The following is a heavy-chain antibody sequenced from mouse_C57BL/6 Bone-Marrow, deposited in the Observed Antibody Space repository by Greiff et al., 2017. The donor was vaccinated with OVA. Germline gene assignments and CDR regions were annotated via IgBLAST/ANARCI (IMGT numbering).Heavy chain of an antibody. Sequence: QVQLQQPGAELVRPGTSVKLSCKASGYTFTSYWMHWVKQRPGQGLEWIGVIDPSDSYTNYNQKFKGKATLTVDTSSSTAYMQLSSLTSEDSAVYYCASYYSNYLAWFAYWGQGTLVTVSA. CDR1: GYTFTSYW. J-gene: IGHJ3*01. CDR2: IDPSDSYT. D-gene: IGHD2-5*01. V-gene: IGHV1-59*01. CDR3: ASYYSNYLAWFAY.